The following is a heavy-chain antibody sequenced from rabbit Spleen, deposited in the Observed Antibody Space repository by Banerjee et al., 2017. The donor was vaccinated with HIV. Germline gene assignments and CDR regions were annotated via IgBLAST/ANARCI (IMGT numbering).Heavy chain of an antibody. CDR3: ARDLTSVIGWNFNL. CDR2: IASGSSGYT. D-gene: IGHD1-1*01. V-gene: IGHV1S40*01. CDR1: GFSFGSNYY. Sequence: QSLEESGGDLVKPGASLTLTCTASGFSFGSNYYMCWVRQAPGKGLEWIACIASGSSGYTYSATWATGRFTISKTSSTTVTLQMTSLTAADTATYFCARDLTSVIGWNFNLWGQGTLVTVS. J-gene: IGHJ4*01.